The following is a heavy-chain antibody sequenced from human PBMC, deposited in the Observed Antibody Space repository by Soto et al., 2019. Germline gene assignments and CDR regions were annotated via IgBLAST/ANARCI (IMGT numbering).Heavy chain of an antibody. CDR1: RSCISNYS. J-gene: IGHJ5*02. Sequence: SETLSLTCTVSRSCISNYSRNWFLPAPRKRPEWLGCDYSTGNTNYNPSLQRPVTMSLDTSKNQFPLKLSSVTAPDTAVYYCARRGQTNPVKTQGNWFAPWGQGTRVT. CDR2: DYSTGNT. D-gene: IGHD3-10*01. V-gene: IGHV4-59*08. CDR3: ARRGQTNPVKTQGNWFAP.